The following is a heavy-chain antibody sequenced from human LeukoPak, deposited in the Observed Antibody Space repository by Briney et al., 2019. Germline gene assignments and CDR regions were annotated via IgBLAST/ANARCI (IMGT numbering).Heavy chain of an antibody. CDR3: TSWGLGTLTGHGLDY. CDR1: AGSITGHY. V-gene: IGHV4-59*11. J-gene: IGHJ4*02. CDR2: IHHTGTA. D-gene: IGHD3-9*01. Sequence: SETLSLTCTVSAGSITGHYWTWIRQPPGKGLEWIGYIHHTGTAYYNPSLRSRVSTSVDPSKNQFSLKLSSVTAADTAVYYCTSWGLGTLTGHGLDYWGQGTLVTVSS.